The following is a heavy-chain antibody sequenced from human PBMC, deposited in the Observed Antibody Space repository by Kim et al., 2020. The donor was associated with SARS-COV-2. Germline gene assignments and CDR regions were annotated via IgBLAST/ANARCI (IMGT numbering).Heavy chain of an antibody. Sequence: GGSLRLSCTASGFTFGDYAMSWFRQAPGKGLEWVGFIRSKAYGGTTEYAASVKGRFTISRDDSKSIAYLQMNSLKTEDTAVYYCTRDYLVGQQLGTTYYYDGMDVWGERTTVTV. CDR2: IRSKAYGGTT. D-gene: IGHD6-13*01. V-gene: IGHV3-49*03. CDR1: GFTFGDYA. J-gene: IGHJ6*02. CDR3: TRDYLVGQQLGTTYYYDGMDV.